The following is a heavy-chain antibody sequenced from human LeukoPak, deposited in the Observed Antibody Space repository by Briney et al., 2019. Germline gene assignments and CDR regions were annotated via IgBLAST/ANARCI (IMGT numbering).Heavy chain of an antibody. J-gene: IGHJ4*02. CDR3: ATMGATNFDH. V-gene: IGHV1-2*02. Sequence: ASVKVSCKASGYTFTDYYMHWVRQAPGQGLEWLGWINPNSGGTSYAQKFQGRVTMTRDTSISTAYMEVSRLRSDDTAVYYCATMGATNFDHWGQGTMLTVSS. CDR1: GYTFTDYY. CDR2: INPNSGGT. D-gene: IGHD1-26*01.